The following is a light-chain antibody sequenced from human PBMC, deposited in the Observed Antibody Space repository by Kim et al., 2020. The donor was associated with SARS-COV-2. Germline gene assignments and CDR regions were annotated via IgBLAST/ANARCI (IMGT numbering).Light chain of an antibody. Sequence: QSVLTQPPSASGTPGQMVTISCSGSRSNIGSHAVRWYRQLPGTAPKLLIYNSNQRPSGVPDRFSGSKSGTSASLAIGGLQSEDEVDYYCAAWDDSLNGVFFGGGTQLTVL. CDR3: AAWDDSLNGVF. CDR2: NSN. V-gene: IGLV1-44*01. J-gene: IGLJ2*01. CDR1: RSNIGSHA.